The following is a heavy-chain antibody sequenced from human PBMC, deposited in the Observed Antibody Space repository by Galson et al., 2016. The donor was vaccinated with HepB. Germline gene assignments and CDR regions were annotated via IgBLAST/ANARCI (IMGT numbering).Heavy chain of an antibody. D-gene: IGHD2-8*02. V-gene: IGHV3-53*01. CDR3: VTYCTGGSCKVGH. Sequence: SLRLSCAVTGFTVRSNYVGWVRHGPEKGLEWVAIVYAGGNTNYADSVKGRFTISRDGSENAMSLQMSSLRREDTAVYYCVTYCTGGSCKVGHWGQGTLVTVSS. J-gene: IGHJ4*02. CDR2: VYAGGNT. CDR1: GFTVRSNY.